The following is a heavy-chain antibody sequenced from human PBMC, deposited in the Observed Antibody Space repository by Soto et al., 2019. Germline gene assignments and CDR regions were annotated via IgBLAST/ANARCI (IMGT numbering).Heavy chain of an antibody. Sequence: PSATLSLTCAVSGGSISSGGYSWSWIRQPPGKGLEWIGYIYHSGSTYYNPSLKSRVTISVDRSKNQFSLKLSSVTAADTAVYYCARARAPQKYYYDSSGYYNYFDYWGQGTLVTVSS. CDR1: GGSISSGGYS. CDR2: IYHSGST. D-gene: IGHD3-22*01. J-gene: IGHJ4*02. CDR3: ARARAPQKYYYDSSGYYNYFDY. V-gene: IGHV4-30-2*01.